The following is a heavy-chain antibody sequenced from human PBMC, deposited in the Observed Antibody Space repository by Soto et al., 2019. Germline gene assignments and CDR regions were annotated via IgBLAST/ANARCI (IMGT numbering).Heavy chain of an antibody. CDR3: ARADRSGASFDY. D-gene: IGHD3-22*01. CDR2: IYHSGST. J-gene: IGHJ4*02. V-gene: IGHV4-31*03. Sequence: SETLSLTCTVSGGSISSGGKYWSWIRQHPGKGLEWIGYIYHSGSTFYNPSLKSRVTITVDTTNNQFSLRLTSVTAADTAMYYCARADRSGASFDYWGQGTLVTVSS. CDR1: GGSISSGGKY.